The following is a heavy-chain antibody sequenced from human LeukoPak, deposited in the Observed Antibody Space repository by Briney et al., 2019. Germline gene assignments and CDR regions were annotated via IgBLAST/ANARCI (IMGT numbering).Heavy chain of an antibody. CDR1: GYTFTGYY. J-gene: IGHJ6*03. CDR3: ARDETGYYGSGSLGYMDV. CDR2: INPNSGGT. D-gene: IGHD3-10*01. V-gene: IGHV1-2*02. Sequence: ASVKVSCKASGYTFTGYYMHWVRQAPGQGLEWMGWINPNSGGTNYAQKFQGRVTMTRDTSISTAYMELSRLRSDDTAVYYCARDETGYYGSGSLGYMDVRGKGTTVTVSS.